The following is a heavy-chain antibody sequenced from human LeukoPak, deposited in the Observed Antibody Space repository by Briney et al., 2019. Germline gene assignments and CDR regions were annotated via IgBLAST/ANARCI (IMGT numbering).Heavy chain of an antibody. CDR3: ARTVGATLDY. V-gene: IGHV4-39*01. D-gene: IGHD1-26*01. CDR2: IYYSGST. J-gene: IGHJ4*02. Sequence: PSETLSLTCTVSGGSISSSSYYWGWIRQPPGKGLEWIGSIYYSGSTYYNPSLKSRVTISVDTSKNQFSLKLSSVTAADTAVYHCARTVGATLDYWGQGTLVTVSS. CDR1: GGSISSSSYY.